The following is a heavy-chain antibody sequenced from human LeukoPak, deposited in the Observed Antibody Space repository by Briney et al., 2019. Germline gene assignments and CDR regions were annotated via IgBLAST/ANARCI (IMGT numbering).Heavy chain of an antibody. V-gene: IGHV3-13*01. J-gene: IGHJ4*02. CDR1: GFTFSSYD. CDR2: IGTAGDT. D-gene: IGHD4-17*01. CDR3: TRATVTFDY. Sequence: GGSLRLSCAASGFTFSSYDMHWVRQATGKGLEWVSAIGTAGDTYYPGSVKGRFTISRDNARNTLYLQMSSLRPEDTAVYYCTRATVTFDYWGQGTLVTVSS.